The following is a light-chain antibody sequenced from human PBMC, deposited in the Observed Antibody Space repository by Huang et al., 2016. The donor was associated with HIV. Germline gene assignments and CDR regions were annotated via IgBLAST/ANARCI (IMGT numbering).Light chain of an antibody. CDR1: QGIARY. J-gene: IGKJ3*01. Sequence: DIQMTQSPSSLSASVGDRVTITCRASQGIARYLSWYQHKPGRAPTLLIYTASTLQSGVPSRFSGTGYGTDFTLTISSLQPEDFATYYCQETYSVLFTFGPGTKVDVK. V-gene: IGKV1-39*01. CDR3: QETYSVLFT. CDR2: TAS.